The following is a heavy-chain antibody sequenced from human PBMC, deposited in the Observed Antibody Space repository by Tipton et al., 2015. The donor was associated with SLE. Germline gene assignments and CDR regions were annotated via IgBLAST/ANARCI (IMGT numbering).Heavy chain of an antibody. J-gene: IGHJ1*01. V-gene: IGHV4-39*07. CDR1: GGSISSSSYY. CDR2: INHSGST. CDR3: ARGGPYYYGSGSSPAEYFQY. D-gene: IGHD3-10*01. Sequence: TLSLTCTVSGGSISSSSYYWSWIRQPPGKGLEWIGEINHSGSTNYNPSLKSRVTISVDTSKNQFSLKLSSVTAADTAVYYCARGGPYYYGSGSSPAEYFQYWGQGTLVTVSS.